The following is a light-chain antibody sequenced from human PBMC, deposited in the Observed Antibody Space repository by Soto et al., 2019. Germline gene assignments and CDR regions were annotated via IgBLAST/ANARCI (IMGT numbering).Light chain of an antibody. V-gene: IGKV1D-12*01. CDR2: ATS. J-gene: IGKJ4*01. CDR3: QQAKSFPLS. CDR1: QDIRTW. Sequence: DIQMTQSPSSVSASVGDSVTITCRASQDIRTWLAWYQQKPGKAPKLLIYATSKLQSGVSSRFSGSGSGTDFTLPISSLQPDDSATYFCQQAKSFPLSFGGGTRVDIK.